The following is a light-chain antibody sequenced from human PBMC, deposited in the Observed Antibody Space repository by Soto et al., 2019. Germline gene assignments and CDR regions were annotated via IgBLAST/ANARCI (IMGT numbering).Light chain of an antibody. V-gene: IGKV3-20*01. CDR2: GAS. Sequence: EIELTQSPGTLSLSPGERATLSCRASQTVSSTYLAWYQQKPGQAPRLLIYGASSRATGIPDRFSGSGSGTDFTLTISRLEPEDFAVYYCQQYVSSRTFGKGTKVEIK. CDR3: QQYVSSRT. CDR1: QTVSSTY. J-gene: IGKJ1*01.